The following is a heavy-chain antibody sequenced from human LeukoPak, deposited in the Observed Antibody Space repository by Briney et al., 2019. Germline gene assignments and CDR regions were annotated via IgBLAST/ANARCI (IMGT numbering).Heavy chain of an antibody. CDR1: GGTFSSYA. D-gene: IGHD1-26*01. CDR3: ASSPIYSGSYYGYFQH. V-gene: IGHV1-69*05. Sequence: SVTVSCKASGGTFSSYAISWVRQAPGQGLEWMGRIIPIFGTANYAQKFQGRVTVTTDESTSTAYMELSSLRSEDTAVYYCASSPIYSGSYYGYFQHWGQGTLVTVSS. J-gene: IGHJ1*01. CDR2: IIPIFGTA.